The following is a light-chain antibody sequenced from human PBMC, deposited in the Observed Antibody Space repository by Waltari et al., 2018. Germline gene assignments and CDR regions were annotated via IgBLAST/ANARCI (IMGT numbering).Light chain of an antibody. CDR1: QSITRH. CDR3: QQSYSNPIT. V-gene: IGKV1-39*01. Sequence: DIQMTQSTSSLSASVGDRVTITCRASQSITRHLNWYQQKLGKDPKILIYAASSLQSGVPSRFSGSGSGTDFTLTISSLQPEDFATYYCQQSYSNPITFGPGTKVDIK. CDR2: AAS. J-gene: IGKJ3*01.